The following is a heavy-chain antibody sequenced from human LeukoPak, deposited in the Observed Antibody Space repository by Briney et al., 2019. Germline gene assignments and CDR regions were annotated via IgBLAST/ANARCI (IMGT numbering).Heavy chain of an antibody. CDR1: GITLSNYG. Sequence: PGGSLRLSCAVSGITLSNYGMSWVRQAPGKGLEWVSAISGSGGSTYYADSVKGRFAISRDNSKNTLYLQMNSLRAEDTAVYYCAKEARLLRHYYDSSGFEYFQHWGQGTLVTVSS. CDR2: ISGSGGST. CDR3: AKEARLLRHYYDSSGFEYFQH. J-gene: IGHJ1*01. D-gene: IGHD3-22*01. V-gene: IGHV3-23*01.